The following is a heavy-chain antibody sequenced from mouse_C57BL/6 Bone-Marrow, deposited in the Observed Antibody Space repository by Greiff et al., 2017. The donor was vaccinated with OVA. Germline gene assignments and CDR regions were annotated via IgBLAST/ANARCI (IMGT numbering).Heavy chain of an antibody. J-gene: IGHJ1*03. Sequence: EVKLMESGGGLVQPKGSLKLSCAASGFSFNTYAMNWVRQAPGKGLEWVARIRSKSNNYATYYADSVKDRFTISRDDSESMLYLQMNNLKTEDTAMYYCVRQVITTYWYFDVWGTGTTVTVSS. D-gene: IGHD1-1*01. CDR2: IRSKSNNYAT. CDR1: GFSFNTYA. V-gene: IGHV10-1*01. CDR3: VRQVITTYWYFDV.